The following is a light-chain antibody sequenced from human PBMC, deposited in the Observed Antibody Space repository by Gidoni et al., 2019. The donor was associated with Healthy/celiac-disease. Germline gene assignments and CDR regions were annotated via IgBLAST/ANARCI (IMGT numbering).Light chain of an antibody. Sequence: DIVMTQSPLSLPVTPGEPASISCRSSQSLLHSNGYNYLDWYLQKPGQSPQLLIYLGSNRASGVPDRFSGSGSGTDFTLKISRVEVEDVGVYYCMQALQTSFTFXPXTKVDIK. J-gene: IGKJ3*01. V-gene: IGKV2-28*01. CDR2: LGS. CDR1: QSLLHSNGYNY. CDR3: MQALQTSFT.